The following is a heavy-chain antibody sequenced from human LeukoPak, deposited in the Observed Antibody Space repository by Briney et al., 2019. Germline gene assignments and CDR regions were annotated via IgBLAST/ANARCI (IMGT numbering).Heavy chain of an antibody. V-gene: IGHV3-23*01. CDR3: AKAAAGYYFDY. CDR2: ISGSGGST. CDR1: GFTFSSYA. J-gene: IGHJ4*02. D-gene: IGHD6-13*01. Sequence: GGSLRLSCAASGFTFSSYAMSWVRQAPRKGLDWVSAISGSGGSTYYADSVKGRFTISRDNSKSTLYLQMNSLRAEDTAVYYCAKAAAGYYFDYWGQGTLVTVSS.